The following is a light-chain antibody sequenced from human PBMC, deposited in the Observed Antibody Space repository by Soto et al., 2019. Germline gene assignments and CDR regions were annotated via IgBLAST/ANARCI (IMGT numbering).Light chain of an antibody. CDR2: GAS. V-gene: IGKV3-15*01. CDR3: QQYNHLPPTYT. Sequence: EIVLTQSPDILSVSAGETVILSCRASESVGSNLAWYQHKPGHAPRHLVRGASTRASGVPARCRGSGSRPYLSFTTSSLSSDDFAGCYCQQYNHLPPTYTSGLRTRLHIK. J-gene: IGKJ2*01. CDR1: ESVGSN.